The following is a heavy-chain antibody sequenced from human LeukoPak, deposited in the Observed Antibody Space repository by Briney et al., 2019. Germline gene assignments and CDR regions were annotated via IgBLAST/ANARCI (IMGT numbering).Heavy chain of an antibody. CDR2: LDSSGST. J-gene: IGHJ6*03. CDR3: SRSHDYGGLYFYYYMDV. CDR1: GGSISSRSDY. D-gene: IGHD4-23*01. Sequence: SETLSLTCTVSGGSISSRSDYWGWIRQTPGKGLEWIGNLDSSGSTYYNPSLKSRVTNSVGTSKNQFSLNLRSVTAADTAIYFCSRSHDYGGLYFYYYMDVWGKGTTVTVSS. V-gene: IGHV4-39*01.